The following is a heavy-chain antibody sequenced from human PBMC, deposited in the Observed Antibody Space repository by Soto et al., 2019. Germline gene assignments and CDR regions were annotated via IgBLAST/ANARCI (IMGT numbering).Heavy chain of an antibody. D-gene: IGHD5-12*01. Sequence: GGSLRLSXAGSGFSFSFYSMNWVRQSPGKGLEWVSSISSNSNNIYYADSVNGRFTISRDNAKNSLYLQMNSLRAEDTAVYFCARDQGLKRWLQLNPLDFWGLGTLVTVSS. CDR2: ISSNSNNI. CDR3: ARDQGLKRWLQLNPLDF. J-gene: IGHJ4*02. CDR1: GFSFSFYS. V-gene: IGHV3-21*01.